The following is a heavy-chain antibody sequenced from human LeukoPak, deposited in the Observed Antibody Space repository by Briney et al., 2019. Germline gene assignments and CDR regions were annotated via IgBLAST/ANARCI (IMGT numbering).Heavy chain of an antibody. D-gene: IGHD6-19*01. CDR3: ARRVSSGWYDWYFDL. V-gene: IGHV4-59*01. CDR1: GGSISRYY. J-gene: IGHJ2*01. CDR2: IYYSGST. Sequence: SETLSLTRTVSGGSISRYYWSWLRQPPGKGLEWIGYIYYSGSTNYNPSLKSRVTISVDTSKNQFSLKLSSVTAADTAVYYCARRVSSGWYDWYFDLWGRGTLVTVSS.